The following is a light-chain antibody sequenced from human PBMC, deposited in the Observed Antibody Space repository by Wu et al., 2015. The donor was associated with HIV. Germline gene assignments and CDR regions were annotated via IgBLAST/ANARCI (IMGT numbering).Light chain of an antibody. V-gene: IGKV3-20*01. CDR2: GAS. CDR1: QSVSASY. CDR3: QQYGDSPVT. J-gene: IGKJ5*01. Sequence: ENVLTQSPATLSLSPGQRATFSCRSSQSVSASYLAWYQKRPGQSPRLVVYGASKRAANIPERFGGSGSGTDFILTISRLEPEDFAVYYCQQYGDSPVTFGQGTRLE.